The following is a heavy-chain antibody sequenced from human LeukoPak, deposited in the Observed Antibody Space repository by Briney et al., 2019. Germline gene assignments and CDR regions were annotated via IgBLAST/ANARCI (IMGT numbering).Heavy chain of an antibody. CDR1: GGTFSSYA. D-gene: IGHD3-16*02. Sequence: SVKVSCEASGGTFSSYAISWVRQAPGQGLEWMGGIIPIFATANYAQKFQGRVTITADKSTSTAYMELSSLRSEDTAVYYCARGGFHLGELSFVPGKFLDYWGQGTLVIVSS. J-gene: IGHJ4*02. V-gene: IGHV1-69*06. CDR2: IIPIFATA. CDR3: ARGGFHLGELSFVPGKFLDY.